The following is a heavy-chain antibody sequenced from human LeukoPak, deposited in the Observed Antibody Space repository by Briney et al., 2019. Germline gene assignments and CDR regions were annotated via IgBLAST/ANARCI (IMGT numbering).Heavy chain of an antibody. D-gene: IGHD3-10*01. CDR3: AIVRGDPLSRFYYYYGMDV. Sequence: EASVKVSCKASGYTFTGYYMHWVRQAPGQGLEWMGWMNPNSGNTGYAQKFQGRVTMTRNTSISTAYMELSSLRSEDTAVYYCAIVRGDPLSRFYYYYGMDVWGQGTTVTVSS. CDR1: GYTFTGYY. CDR2: MNPNSGNT. J-gene: IGHJ6*02. V-gene: IGHV1-8*02.